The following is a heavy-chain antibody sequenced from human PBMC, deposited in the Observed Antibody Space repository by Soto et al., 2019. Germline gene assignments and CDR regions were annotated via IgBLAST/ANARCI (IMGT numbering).Heavy chain of an antibody. Sequence: QVQLVESGGGVVQPGRSLRLSCAASGFTFSSYGLHWVRQSPGKGLEWVAIISYDGSNQYYADSVKGRFTISRDNSNNTVYLQMNSLRAEDTAGYYCAKTPGDYPLYLHLDLWGRGTLVTVSS. CDR2: ISYDGSNQ. D-gene: IGHD4-17*01. J-gene: IGHJ2*01. CDR3: AKTPGDYPLYLHLDL. CDR1: GFTFSSYG. V-gene: IGHV3-30*18.